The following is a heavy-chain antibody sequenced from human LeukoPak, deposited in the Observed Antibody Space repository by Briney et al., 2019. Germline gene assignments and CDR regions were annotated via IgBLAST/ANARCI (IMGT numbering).Heavy chain of an antibody. D-gene: IGHD5-24*01. CDR2: IGGSGGNT. V-gene: IGHV3-23*01. Sequence: GGSLRLSCAGSGFTFSTYAMSWVRQAPGKGLEWVSSIGGSGGNTYYADSVKGRFTISRDNSKNTLYLQMNSLRAEDTAVYYCAKDRGWLQLGWGQGTLVTVSS. CDR1: GFTFSTYA. J-gene: IGHJ4*02. CDR3: AKDRGWLQLG.